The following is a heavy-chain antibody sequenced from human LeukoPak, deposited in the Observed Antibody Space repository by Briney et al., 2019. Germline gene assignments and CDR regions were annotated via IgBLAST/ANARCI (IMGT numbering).Heavy chain of an antibody. CDR2: MNPNSGNT. CDR3: ATNAGYCSSTSCPEYYYYGMDV. CDR1: GYTFTSYD. V-gene: IGHV1-8*01. D-gene: IGHD2-2*01. Sequence: GASVKVSCKASGYTFTSYDINWVRQATGQGLEWMGWMNPNSGNTGYAQKFQGRVTMTRNTSISTAYMELSSLRSEDTAVYYCATNAGYCSSTSCPEYYYYGMDVWGQGTTVTVSS. J-gene: IGHJ6*02.